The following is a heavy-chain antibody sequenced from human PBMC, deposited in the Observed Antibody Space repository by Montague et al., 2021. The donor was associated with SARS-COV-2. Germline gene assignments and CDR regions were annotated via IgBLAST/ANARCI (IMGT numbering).Heavy chain of an antibody. CDR1: GGPISGSSDY. V-gene: IGHV4-39*01. CDR2: VDYSGNP. Sequence: SETLSLTCTVTGGPISGSSDYWGWIRQSPGKGLEWIASVDYSGNPYYSRSFKSRLTISVDTSKNQFSLKLNSVTAADTALYYCARREYSYGWGDWGQGTLVTVSS. D-gene: IGHD5-18*01. J-gene: IGHJ4*02. CDR3: ARREYSYGWGD.